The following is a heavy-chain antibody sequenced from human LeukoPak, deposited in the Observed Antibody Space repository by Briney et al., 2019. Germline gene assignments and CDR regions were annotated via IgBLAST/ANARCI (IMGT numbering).Heavy chain of an antibody. Sequence: SETLSLTCTVSGASISDYYWTWTRQPPGKGLEWIGYIYHSGSTNYNPSLKSRVTISVDTSKNQFSLTLNSVTAADTAVYYCATLKSLQFDYWGQGTLVTVSS. CDR1: GASISDYY. CDR3: ATLKSLQFDY. CDR2: IYHSGST. J-gene: IGHJ4*02. V-gene: IGHV4-59*08.